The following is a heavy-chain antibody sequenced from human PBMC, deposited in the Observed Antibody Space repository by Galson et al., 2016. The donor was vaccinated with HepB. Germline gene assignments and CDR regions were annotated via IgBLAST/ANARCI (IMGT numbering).Heavy chain of an antibody. CDR2: IRGNTSTI. Sequence: SLRLSCAASGFTFDDYTMHWVRQAPGKGLEWVSGIRGNTSTIGYAHSVRGRFTIARDNGKNSLYLQMNSLRPENTAFYYCAKHRTDTYGPFDYWGQGTLVTVSS. J-gene: IGHJ4*02. V-gene: IGHV3-9*01. CDR3: AKHRTDTYGPFDY. D-gene: IGHD5-18*01. CDR1: GFTFDDYT.